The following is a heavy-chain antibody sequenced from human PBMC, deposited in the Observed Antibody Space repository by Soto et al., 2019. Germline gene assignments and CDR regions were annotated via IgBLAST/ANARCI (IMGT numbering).Heavy chain of an antibody. CDR1: GGTSNNNA. CDR3: ATLQGSGTYYDDDY. J-gene: IGHJ4*02. V-gene: IGHV1-69*01. Sequence: QVQLVQSGAEVKKPGSSVKVSCKASGGTSNNNANSWVRQAPGQGLEWMGGIVPVFGTANYAQKFKGRVRITADESTRTLNMELSSLRSEDTAVYYCATLQGSGTYYDDDYWGQGTLVTVSS. CDR2: IVPVFGTA. D-gene: IGHD3-10*01.